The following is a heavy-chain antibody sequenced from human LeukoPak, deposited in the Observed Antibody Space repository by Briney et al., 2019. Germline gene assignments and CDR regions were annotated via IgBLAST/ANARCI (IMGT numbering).Heavy chain of an antibody. CDR2: INSDGSST. CDR3: ARAGSYSHNAFDI. Sequence: QPGGSLRLSCAASGFTFSGYWMHWVRQAPGKGLVWVSRINSDGSSTSYADSVKGRFTISRDNAKNTLYLQMNSLRAEDTAVYYCARAGSYSHNAFDIWGQGTMVTVSS. D-gene: IGHD3-10*01. V-gene: IGHV3-74*01. CDR1: GFTFSGYW. J-gene: IGHJ3*02.